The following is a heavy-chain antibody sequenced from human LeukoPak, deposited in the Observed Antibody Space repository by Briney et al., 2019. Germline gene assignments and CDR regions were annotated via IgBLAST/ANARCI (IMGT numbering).Heavy chain of an antibody. J-gene: IGHJ4*02. CDR1: GGSFSGYY. CDR2: INHSGST. CDR3: ARGRGEIVVVPAPVPFDY. Sequence: PSETLSLTCAVYGGSFSGYYGSWIRQPPGKGLEWIGEINHSGSTNYNPSLKSRVTISVDTSKNQFSLKLSSVTAADTAVYYCARGRGEIVVVPAPVPFDYWGQGTLVTVSS. D-gene: IGHD2-2*01. V-gene: IGHV4-34*01.